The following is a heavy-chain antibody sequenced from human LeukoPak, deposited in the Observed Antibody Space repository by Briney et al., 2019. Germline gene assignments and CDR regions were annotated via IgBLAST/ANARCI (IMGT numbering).Heavy chain of an antibody. CDR2: IIATGGST. CDR3: AKGKTSGWDQDDFDN. Sequence: GGALRLSYVAAGFTFSSYAMSWVRQARGKGRDGVSRIIATGGSTYYADSVKGRFAISRDNSNNTLYLQLNSLRVEKTAVYYCAKGKTSGWDQDDFDNWGQGTMVTVPS. D-gene: IGHD6-19*01. J-gene: IGHJ3*02. V-gene: IGHV3-23*01. CDR1: GFTFSSYA.